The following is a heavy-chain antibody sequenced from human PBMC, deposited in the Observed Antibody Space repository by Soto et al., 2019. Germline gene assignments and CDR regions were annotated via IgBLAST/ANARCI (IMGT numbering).Heavy chain of an antibody. D-gene: IGHD3-22*01. CDR3: ASGEFGITMIVVVRGEPRTIKRWAFDI. CDR2: IIPIFGTA. CDR1: GGTFSSYA. V-gene: IGHV1-69*13. Sequence: GASVKVSCKASGGTFSSYASSWVRQAPEQGLEWMGGIIPIFGTANYAQKFQGRVTITADESTSTAYTELSSLRSEDTAVYYCASGEFGITMIVVVRGEPRTIKRWAFDIWGQGTMVTVSS. J-gene: IGHJ3*02.